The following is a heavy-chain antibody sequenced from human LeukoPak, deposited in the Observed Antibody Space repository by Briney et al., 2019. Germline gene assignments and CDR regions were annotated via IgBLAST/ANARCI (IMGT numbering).Heavy chain of an antibody. Sequence: GGSLRLSCEVSGFSFSTYGMYWVRQAPGKGLESVAVISYDGSKTYYADSVKGRSTISRDNPKKTVYLQLNSLRAEDTAVYYCARLPPSVFGVGTGDFDYWGQGTLVTVSS. CDR3: ARLPPSVFGVGTGDFDY. J-gene: IGHJ4*02. V-gene: IGHV3-30*03. D-gene: IGHD2-8*02. CDR1: GFSFSTYG. CDR2: ISYDGSKT.